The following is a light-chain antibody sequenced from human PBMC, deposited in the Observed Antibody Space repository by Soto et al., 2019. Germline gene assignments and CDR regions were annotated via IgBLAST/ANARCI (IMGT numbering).Light chain of an antibody. CDR1: QSVSSY. CDR2: DAS. Sequence: EIVLTQSPATLSLSPGERATLSCRASQSVSSYLAWYQQKPGQAPRLLIYDASNRATGIPARFRGSGSGTDFTLTISSLEPEDFAVYYCHQYGGSPTWTFGQGTNVEIK. V-gene: IGKV3-11*01. CDR3: HQYGGSPTWT. J-gene: IGKJ1*01.